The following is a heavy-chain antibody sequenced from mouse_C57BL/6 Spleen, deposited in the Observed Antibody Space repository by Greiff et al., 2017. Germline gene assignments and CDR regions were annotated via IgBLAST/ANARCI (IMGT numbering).Heavy chain of an antibody. CDR1: GYTFTSYG. CDR2: IYPRSGNT. Sequence: QVQLQQSGAELARPGASVKLSCKASGYTFTSYGISWVKQRTGQGLEWIGEIYPRSGNTYYTEKFKGKATLTADKSSSTAYMELRSLTSEDSAVYFCARYYYGSSYDYAMDYWGQGTSVTVSS. D-gene: IGHD1-1*01. V-gene: IGHV1-81*01. CDR3: ARYYYGSSYDYAMDY. J-gene: IGHJ4*01.